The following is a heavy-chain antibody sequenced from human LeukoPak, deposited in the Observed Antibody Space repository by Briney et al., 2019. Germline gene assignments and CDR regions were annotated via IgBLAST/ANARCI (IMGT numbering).Heavy chain of an antibody. CDR1: GYSFSNYW. CDR2: IDPSDSYT. V-gene: IGHV5-10-1*01. Sequence: GESLKISCKASGYSFSNYWIGWVRQVPGKGLEWMGRIDPSDSYTNYSPSFQGHVTISADKSISTAYLQWSSLKASDTAMYYCATSDYYGSGTPDYYYYYGMDVWGQGTTVTVSS. J-gene: IGHJ6*02. CDR3: ATSDYYGSGTPDYYYYYGMDV. D-gene: IGHD3-10*01.